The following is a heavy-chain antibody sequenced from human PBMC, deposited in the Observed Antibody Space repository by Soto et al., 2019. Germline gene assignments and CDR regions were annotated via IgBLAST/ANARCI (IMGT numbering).Heavy chain of an antibody. J-gene: IGHJ6*03. CDR2: ISYDGSNK. CDR1: GFTFSSYG. V-gene: IGHV3-30*18. CDR3: AKDCDDFWSGYYAGYYYYMDV. Sequence: GGSLRLSCAASGFTFSSYGMHWVRQAPGKGLEWVAVISYDGSNKYYADSVKGRFTISRDNSKNTLYLQMNSLRAEDTAVYYCAKDCDDFWSGYYAGYYYYMDVWGKGTTVSVSS. D-gene: IGHD3-3*01.